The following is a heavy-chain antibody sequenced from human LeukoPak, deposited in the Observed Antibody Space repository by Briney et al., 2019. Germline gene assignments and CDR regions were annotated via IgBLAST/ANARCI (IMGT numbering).Heavy chain of an antibody. J-gene: IGHJ6*04. CDR1: GFTFSSYG. CDR3: AKDNYYGSGSYYNSVRYGMDV. Sequence: GGSLRLSCAASGFTFSSYGMHWVRQAPGKGLEWVAVISYDGSNKYYADSVKGRLTISRDNSKNTLYLQMNSLRAEDTAVYYCAKDNYYGSGSYYNSVRYGMDVWGKGTTVTVSS. CDR2: ISYDGSNK. V-gene: IGHV3-30*18. D-gene: IGHD3-10*01.